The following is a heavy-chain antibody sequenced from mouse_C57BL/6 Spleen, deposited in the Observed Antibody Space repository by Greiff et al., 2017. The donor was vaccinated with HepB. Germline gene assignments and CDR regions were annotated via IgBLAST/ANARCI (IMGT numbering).Heavy chain of an antibody. J-gene: IGHJ2*01. CDR3: ARHKDYFDY. CDR1: GFTFSDYY. CDR2: ISNGGGST. Sequence: EVMLVESGGGLVQPGGSLKLSCAASGFTFSDYYMYWVRQTPEKRLEWVAYISNGGGSTYYPDTVKGRFTISRDNAKNTLYLQMSRLKSEDTAMYDCARHKDYFDYWGQGTTLTVSS. V-gene: IGHV5-12*01.